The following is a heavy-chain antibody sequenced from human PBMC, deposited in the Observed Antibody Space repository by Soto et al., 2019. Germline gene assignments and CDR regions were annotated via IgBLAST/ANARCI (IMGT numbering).Heavy chain of an antibody. CDR3: SKDRRGGRAVLDS. V-gene: IGHV3-30*18. Sequence: GSLRLSCAASGFSFSNYGMHWVRQAPGKGLEWVAVISYDGSSKYQADSVKGRFTISRDNSKNTLHLQMNSLRAEDTAVYYCSKDRRGGRAVLDSWGQGTPVTVSS. CDR2: ISYDGSSK. J-gene: IGHJ4*02. CDR1: GFSFSNYG. D-gene: IGHD2-8*01.